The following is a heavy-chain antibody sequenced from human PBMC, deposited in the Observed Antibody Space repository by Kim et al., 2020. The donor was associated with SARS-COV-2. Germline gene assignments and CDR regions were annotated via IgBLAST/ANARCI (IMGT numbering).Heavy chain of an antibody. CDR3: GSGRYYVLY. J-gene: IGHJ4*02. CDR1: GGSFSGYY. D-gene: IGHD3-16*01. CDR2: INHSGST. Sequence: SETLSLTCAVYGGSFSGYYWSWIRQPPGKGLEWIGEINHSGSTNYNPSLKSRVTISVDTSKNQFSLKLSSVTAADTAVYYCGSGRYYVLYWGQGTLVTVSS. V-gene: IGHV4-34*01.